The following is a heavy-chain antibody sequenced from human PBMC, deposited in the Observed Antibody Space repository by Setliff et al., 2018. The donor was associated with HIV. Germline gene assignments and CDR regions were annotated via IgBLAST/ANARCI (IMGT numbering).Heavy chain of an antibody. CDR3: ARDDSNGNTDAFDI. J-gene: IGHJ3*02. CDR2: IKQDGSKA. CDR1: GLTFSSYW. Sequence: SLRLSCAASGLTFSSYWMSWVRQAPGKGLEWVADIKQDGSKAYYMDSVKGRFTISRDNPKNSLYLQMTSLRAEDTAVYYCARDDSNGNTDAFDIWGQGTTVTVSS. D-gene: IGHD5-18*01. V-gene: IGHV3-7*04.